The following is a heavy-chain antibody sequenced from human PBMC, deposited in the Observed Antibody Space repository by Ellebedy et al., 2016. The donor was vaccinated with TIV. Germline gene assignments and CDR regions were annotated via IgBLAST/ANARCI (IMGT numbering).Heavy chain of an antibody. CDR2: INPSGGST. CDR1: GYNFTSYF. CDR3: ARLSDRGEH. Sequence: ASVKVSCKASGYNFTSYFMCWVRQAPGQGLEWMGIINPSGGSTRYAQKFQGRVTMTRDTSTSTVYMELSSLRSEDTAVYYCARLSDRGEHWGQGTLVTVSS. D-gene: IGHD1-14*01. V-gene: IGHV1-46*01. J-gene: IGHJ1*01.